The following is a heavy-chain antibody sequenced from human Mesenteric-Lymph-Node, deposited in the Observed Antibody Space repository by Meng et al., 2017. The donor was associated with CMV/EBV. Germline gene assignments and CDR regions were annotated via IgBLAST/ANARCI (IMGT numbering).Heavy chain of an antibody. J-gene: IGHJ4*02. Sequence: GESLKISCAASGFTFSSYTMHWVRQAPGKGLEWVSSIKRSGDYIYYAGSVEGRFTISRDNAKNSLYLQMNSLRAEDTAIYYCAREGDRTVYFDLWGQGTLVTVSS. V-gene: IGHV3-21*06. CDR3: AREGDRTVYFDL. CDR2: IKRSGDYI. D-gene: IGHD2-21*02. CDR1: GFTFSSYT.